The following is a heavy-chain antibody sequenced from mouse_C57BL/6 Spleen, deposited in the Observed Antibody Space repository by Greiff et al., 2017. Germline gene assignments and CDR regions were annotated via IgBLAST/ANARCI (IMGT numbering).Heavy chain of an antibody. Sequence: QVQLQQPGAELVMPGASVKLSCKASGYTFTSYWMHWVKQRPGQGLEWIGEIDPSDSYTNYNQKFKGKSTLTVDKSSRTAYMQLSSLTSEDSAVYYCARRYSNYFDYWGQGTTLTVSS. CDR3: ARRYSNYFDY. D-gene: IGHD2-5*01. J-gene: IGHJ2*01. V-gene: IGHV1-69*01. CDR2: IDPSDSYT. CDR1: GYTFTSYW.